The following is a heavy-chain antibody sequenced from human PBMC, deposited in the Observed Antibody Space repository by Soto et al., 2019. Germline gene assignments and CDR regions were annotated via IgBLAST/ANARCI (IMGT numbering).Heavy chain of an antibody. J-gene: IGHJ4*02. CDR3: TRLAQISDY. V-gene: IGHV3-23*01. CDR1: GFTFSSYA. CDR2: ISGTGDNT. D-gene: IGHD6-19*01. Sequence: GGSLRLSCAASGFTFSSYAMSWVRQAPGKGLEWVSSISGTGDNTYYAESVKGRFTTSRENSKNTVYVQMNSLRAEDTAVYYCTRLAQISDYWGQGTLVTVSS.